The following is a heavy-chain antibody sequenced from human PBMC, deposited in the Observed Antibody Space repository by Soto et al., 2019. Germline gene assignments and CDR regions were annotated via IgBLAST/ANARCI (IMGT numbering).Heavy chain of an antibody. V-gene: IGHV3-9*01. Sequence: EVQLVESGGGLVQPGRSLRLSCAASGFTFDDYAMHWVRQAPGKGLEWVSGISWNSGIMGYEDSVKGRFTISRDNAKNSLYLQMDSLRTEDTAFYYCAKDLDKGGSRWPPEGAFHIWGQGTMVTVSS. CDR2: ISWNSGIM. CDR3: AKDLDKGGSRWPPEGAFHI. D-gene: IGHD6-13*01. J-gene: IGHJ3*02. CDR1: GFTFDDYA.